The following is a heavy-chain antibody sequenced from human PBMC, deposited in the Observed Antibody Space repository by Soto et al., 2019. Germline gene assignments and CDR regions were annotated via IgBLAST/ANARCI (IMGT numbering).Heavy chain of an antibody. V-gene: IGHV1-69*13. Sequence: GAPVKVSCKASGGTFSSYASSWVRQAPGQGLEWMGGIIPIFGTANYAQKFQGRVTITADESTSTAYMELSSLRSEDTAVYYCAREKGAMVNTKGPFDYWGQGTLVTVSS. J-gene: IGHJ4*02. D-gene: IGHD5-18*01. CDR3: AREKGAMVNTKGPFDY. CDR2: IIPIFGTA. CDR1: GGTFSSYA.